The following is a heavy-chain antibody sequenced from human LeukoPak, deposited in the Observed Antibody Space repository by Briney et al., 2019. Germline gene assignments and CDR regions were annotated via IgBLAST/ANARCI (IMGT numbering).Heavy chain of an antibody. D-gene: IGHD3-10*02. V-gene: IGHV3-53*01. CDR3: AELGITMIGGV. Sequence: GGSLRLSCAASEFTVSSNYMTWVRQAPGKGLEWVSVIYSGGSTYYADSVKGRFTISRDNAKNSLYLQMNSLGAEDTAVYYCAELGITMIGGVWGKGTTVTISS. CDR1: EFTVSSNY. J-gene: IGHJ6*04. CDR2: IYSGGST.